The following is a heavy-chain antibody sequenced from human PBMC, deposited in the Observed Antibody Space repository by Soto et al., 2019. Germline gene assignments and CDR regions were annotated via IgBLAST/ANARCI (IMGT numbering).Heavy chain of an antibody. D-gene: IGHD3-10*01. CDR3: ARDLRRSGSSDY. V-gene: IGHV3-21*01. Sequence: PGGSLRLSCAASGFTFSAYSMNWVRQAPGEGLEWVSAITSSSTYIYYADSVKGRFTISRDNAENSLYLQMDSLRAEDSAVYYCARDLRRSGSSDYWGQGTQVTVSS. J-gene: IGHJ4*02. CDR1: GFTFSAYS. CDR2: ITSSSTYI.